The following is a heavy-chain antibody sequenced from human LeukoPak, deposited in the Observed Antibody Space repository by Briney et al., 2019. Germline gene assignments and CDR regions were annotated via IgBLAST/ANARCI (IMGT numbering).Heavy chain of an antibody. CDR2: IKSKTDGGTT. D-gene: IGHD5-18*01. CDR1: GFTVSSNS. J-gene: IGHJ6*03. V-gene: IGHV3-15*01. Sequence: PGGSLRLSCTVSGFTVSSNSMSWVRQAPGKGLEWVGRIKSKTDGGTTDYAAPVKGRFTISRDDSKNTLYLQMNSLKTEDTAVYYCTTDLGTAMVIRYYYYYMDVWGKGTTVTVSS. CDR3: TTDLGTAMVIRYYYYYMDV.